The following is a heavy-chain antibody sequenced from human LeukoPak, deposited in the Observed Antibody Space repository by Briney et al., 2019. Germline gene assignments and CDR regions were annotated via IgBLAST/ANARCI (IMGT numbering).Heavy chain of an antibody. Sequence: PGGSLRLSCAVSGFPFSVYEMNWVRQAPGKGLEWVSNIGSSGAIRHYADSVKGRFSISRDNAENSLYLQMNSLRVEDTAVYYCGRHRSGSGTYFIDYWGQGTLVSVSS. CDR3: GRHRSGSGTYFIDY. J-gene: IGHJ4*02. V-gene: IGHV3-48*03. CDR2: IGSSGAIR. CDR1: GFPFSVYE. D-gene: IGHD3-10*01.